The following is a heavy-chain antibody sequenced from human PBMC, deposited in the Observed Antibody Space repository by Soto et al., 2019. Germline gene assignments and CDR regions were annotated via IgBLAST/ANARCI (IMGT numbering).Heavy chain of an antibody. J-gene: IGHJ4*02. Sequence: QVQLVQSGAEVKKPGSSVKVSCKTSGGTFSSNAISWVRQAPGQGLEWMGGIIPIFGTANYARGFHGRVTIIADDSTSTVHMELRSLKSEDTAVYYCARGSITWFLDSWGQGTLVTVSS. V-gene: IGHV1-69*12. CDR2: IIPIFGTA. D-gene: IGHD6-13*01. CDR1: GGTFSSNA. CDR3: ARGSITWFLDS.